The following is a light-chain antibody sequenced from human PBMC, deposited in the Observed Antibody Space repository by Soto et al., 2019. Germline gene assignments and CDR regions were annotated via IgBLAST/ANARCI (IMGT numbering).Light chain of an antibody. Sequence: QSALTQPASVSGSPGQSITISCTGTSSDVGDYNYVSWYQQHPGKAPKFMIYYVSIRPSGVSNRFSGSKSGNTASLTISGLQAEDEADYYCSSYTSGSRYVFGTGTKLTVL. CDR3: SSYTSGSRYV. CDR1: SSDVGDYNY. CDR2: YVS. J-gene: IGLJ1*01. V-gene: IGLV2-14*01.